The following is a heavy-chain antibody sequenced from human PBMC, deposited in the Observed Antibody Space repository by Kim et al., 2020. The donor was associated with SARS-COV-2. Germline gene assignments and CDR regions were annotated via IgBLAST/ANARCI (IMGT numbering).Heavy chain of an antibody. D-gene: IGHD3-10*01. CDR3: AKRAMVRGPTDY. Sequence: GGSLRLSCAASGFTLSSYAMSWVRQAPGKVLECVSAISGSGGSTYYADSVKGRFTISRDNSKNTLYLQMNSLRAEDTAVYYCAKRAMVRGPTDYWGQGTLVTVSS. J-gene: IGHJ4*02. CDR1: GFTLSSYA. V-gene: IGHV3-23*01. CDR2: ISGSGGST.